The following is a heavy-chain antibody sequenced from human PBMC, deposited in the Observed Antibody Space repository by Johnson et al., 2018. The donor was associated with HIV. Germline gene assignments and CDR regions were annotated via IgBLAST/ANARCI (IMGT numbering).Heavy chain of an antibody. CDR1: GFSFDDYG. CDR2: SYWNGATT. J-gene: IGHJ3*02. CDR3: AAIGGIGSSWSAAFDI. D-gene: IGHD6-13*01. V-gene: IGHV3-20*04. Sequence: VQLVESGGGVVQPGRSLRLSCEASGFSFDDYGMNWVRPVPGKGLEWVSGSYWNGATTGYADSVQGRFTISRDNAQNSLYLHMNSLRAGDTALYYCAAIGGIGSSWSAAFDIWGQGTMVTVSS.